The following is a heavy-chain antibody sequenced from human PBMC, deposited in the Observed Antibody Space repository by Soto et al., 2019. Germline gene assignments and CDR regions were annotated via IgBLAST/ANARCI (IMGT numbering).Heavy chain of an antibody. D-gene: IGHD6-19*01. J-gene: IGHJ4*02. CDR1: GFSFSNYA. Sequence: EVQLLESGGGLVQPGGSLRLSCTTSGFSFSNYAMSWVRQAPGKGLEWVSAITSRADSTYSADSVKGRFTISRDNSQSTLYLQMTVLRAEDTAVYFCAKDRASGWYSAFDYWGQGALVTVSS. CDR3: AKDRASGWYSAFDY. CDR2: ITSRADST. V-gene: IGHV3-23*01.